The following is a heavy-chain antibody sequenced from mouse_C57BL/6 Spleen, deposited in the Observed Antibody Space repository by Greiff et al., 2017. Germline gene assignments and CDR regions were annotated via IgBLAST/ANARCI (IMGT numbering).Heavy chain of an antibody. CDR3: ARARGNPLYYYAMDY. D-gene: IGHD2-1*01. CDR2: ISYDGSH. Sequence: ESGPGLVKPSQSLSLTCSVTGYSITSGYYWNWIRQFPGNKLEWMGFISYDGSHNYNPSLKNRIAITRDTSKNQFFLKLNSVTTEDTATYYCARARGNPLYYYAMDYWGQGTSVTVSS. J-gene: IGHJ4*01. CDR1: GYSITSGYY. V-gene: IGHV3-6*01.